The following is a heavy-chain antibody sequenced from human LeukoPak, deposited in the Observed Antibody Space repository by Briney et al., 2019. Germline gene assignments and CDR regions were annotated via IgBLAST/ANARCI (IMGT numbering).Heavy chain of an antibody. V-gene: IGHV3-7*01. J-gene: IGHJ4*02. Sequence: PGGSLRLSCAASGFTFSSYGMHWVRQAPGKGLEWVANIKEDGSEKFYVDSVKGRFSMPRDNARNSLYLQMNSLRAEDTAVYYCARGVPTGIDYFDYWGQGTLVTVSS. CDR3: ARGVPTGIDYFDY. CDR1: GFTFSSYG. D-gene: IGHD1-1*01. CDR2: IKEDGSEK.